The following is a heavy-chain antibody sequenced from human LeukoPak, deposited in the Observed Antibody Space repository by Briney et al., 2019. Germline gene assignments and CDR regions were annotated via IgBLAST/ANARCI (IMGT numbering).Heavy chain of an antibody. CDR3: ARHEVVAEYYFDY. Sequence: PSQTLSLTCTVSGGSISSGDYYWSWIRQPPGKGLEWIGYIYYSGSTYYNPSLKSRVTISVDTSKNQFSLKLSSVTAADTAVYYCARHEVVAEYYFDYWGQGTLVTVSS. J-gene: IGHJ4*02. D-gene: IGHD2-15*01. CDR1: GGSISSGDYY. CDR2: IYYSGST. V-gene: IGHV4-30-4*01.